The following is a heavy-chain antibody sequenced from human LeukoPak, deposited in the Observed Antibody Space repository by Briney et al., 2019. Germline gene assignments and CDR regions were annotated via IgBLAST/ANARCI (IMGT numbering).Heavy chain of an antibody. CDR1: GFTFSSYR. CDR2: ILSSTTYI. V-gene: IGHV3-21*01. D-gene: IGHD5-24*01. CDR3: ARDSKRWLQSDY. J-gene: IGHJ4*02. Sequence: PGGSLKLSCAASGFTFSSYRLNWVRQAPGKGLEWVSSILSSTTYIYYADPVKGRFTISRDNAKNSLYLQMNSLRAEDTAVYYCARDSKRWLQSDYWGQGTLVTVSS.